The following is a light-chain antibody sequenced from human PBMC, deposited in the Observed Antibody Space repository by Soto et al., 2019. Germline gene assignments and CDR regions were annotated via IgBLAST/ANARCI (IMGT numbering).Light chain of an antibody. CDR3: QQYGTSPLT. CDR2: GVS. Sequence: EIVLTQSPGTLSLSPGERATLSCRASQSVGSTYLAWYQQKPGQAPKLLIYGVSRRATGIPDRFSGSGSGTDFTLTISRLEPEYFAVYCCQQYGTSPLTFGPGTKVDIK. CDR1: QSVGSTY. J-gene: IGKJ3*01. V-gene: IGKV3-20*01.